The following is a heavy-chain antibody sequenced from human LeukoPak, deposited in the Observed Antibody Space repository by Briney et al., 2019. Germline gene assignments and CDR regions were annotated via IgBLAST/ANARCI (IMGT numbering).Heavy chain of an antibody. CDR2: INPNSDNT. D-gene: IGHD5-18*01. CDR1: GYTFTGYY. V-gene: IGHV1-8*02. Sequence: AASVKVSCKASGYTFTGYYMHWVRQAPGQGLEWMGWINPNSDNTGYAQKFQGRVTMTRNTSISTAYMELSSLRSEDTAVYYCARGLGGALYNYVLYYFDYWGQGTLATVSS. CDR3: ARGLGGALYNYVLYYFDY. J-gene: IGHJ4*02.